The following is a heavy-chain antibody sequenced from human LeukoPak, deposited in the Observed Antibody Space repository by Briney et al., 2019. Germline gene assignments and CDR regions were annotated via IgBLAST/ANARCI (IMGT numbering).Heavy chain of an antibody. CDR2: ISTSSSYI. J-gene: IGHJ5*02. D-gene: IGHD5-12*01. Sequence: GGSLRLSCAASGFTFSSYNINWVRQAPGKGLEWVSSISTSSSYIYYADSVKGRFTIYRDNAKKSMDMQMKSLRAEDTAVYYCARDRMTFSGYDTGCFDPWGQGTLVTVSS. V-gene: IGHV3-21*01. CDR3: ARDRMTFSGYDTGCFDP. CDR1: GFTFSSYN.